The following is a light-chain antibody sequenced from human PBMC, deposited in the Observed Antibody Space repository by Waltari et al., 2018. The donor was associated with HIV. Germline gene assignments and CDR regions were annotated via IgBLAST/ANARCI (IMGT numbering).Light chain of an antibody. J-gene: IGLJ2*01. V-gene: IGLV3-21*01. CDR2: HDT. Sequence: KTARITCGGENIGSKSVNWYQKQPGQAPVMVIYHDTDRPSGIPDRFSGSNSEDTATLTIRRVEAGDEADYFCQVWDTNTDQYVIFGGGTNLAV. CDR1: NIGSKS. CDR3: QVWDTNTDQYVI.